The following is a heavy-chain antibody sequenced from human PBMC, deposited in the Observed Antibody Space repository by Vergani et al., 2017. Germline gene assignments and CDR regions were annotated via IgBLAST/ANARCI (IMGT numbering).Heavy chain of an antibody. CDR2: INPSGVST. J-gene: IGHJ4*02. D-gene: IGHD3-10*01. Sequence: QVQLVQSGAEVKKPGASVNVSCKASGYTFTSYSMHWVRQAPGQGLEWVGIINPSGVSTSYAQKFQGRGTMTRDTSTSTVYMELSSLRSEDTAVYYCASDSYVWFGELLGFFDYGGQGTLVTVSS. CDR1: GYTFTSYS. V-gene: IGHV1-46*01. CDR3: ASDSYVWFGELLGFFDY.